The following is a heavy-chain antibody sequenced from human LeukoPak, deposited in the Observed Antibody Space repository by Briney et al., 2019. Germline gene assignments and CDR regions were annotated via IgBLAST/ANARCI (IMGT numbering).Heavy chain of an antibody. CDR2: ISYDGSNK. V-gene: IGHV3-30*03. Sequence: GGSLRLSCAASGFTFSSYGMHWVRQAPGKGLEWVAVISYDGSNKYYADSVKGRFTISRDNSKNTLYLQMNSLRAEDTAVYYCATHPRGSGFIYYFDYWGQGTLVTVSS. CDR3: ATHPRGSGFIYYFDY. J-gene: IGHJ4*02. D-gene: IGHD6-19*01. CDR1: GFTFSSYG.